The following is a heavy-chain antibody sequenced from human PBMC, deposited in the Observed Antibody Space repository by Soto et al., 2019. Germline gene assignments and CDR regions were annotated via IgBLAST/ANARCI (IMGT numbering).Heavy chain of an antibody. D-gene: IGHD4-4*01. CDR1: GGSFSGYY. CDR3: ASPLASITTVTPSGGFGY. J-gene: IGHJ4*02. CDR2: INHSGST. V-gene: IGHV4-34*01. Sequence: SETLSLTCAVYGGSFSGYYWSWIRQPPGKGLEWIGEINHSGSTNYNPSLKSRVTISVDTSKNQFSLKLSSVTAADTAVYYCASPLASITTVTPSGGFGYWGQGTLVTVSS.